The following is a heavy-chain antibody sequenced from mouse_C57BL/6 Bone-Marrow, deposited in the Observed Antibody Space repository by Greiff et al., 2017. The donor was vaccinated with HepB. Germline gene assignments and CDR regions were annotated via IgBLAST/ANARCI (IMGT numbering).Heavy chain of an antibody. J-gene: IGHJ2*01. D-gene: IGHD1-1*01. Sequence: QVQLQQSGAELVRPGTSVKMSCKASGYTFTNYWIGWAKQRPGHGLEWIGDIYPGGGYTNYNEKFKGKATLTADKSSSTAYMQFSSLTSEDSAIYYWARREVTTVVAYYFDYWGQGTTLTVSS. CDR1: GYTFTNYW. V-gene: IGHV1-63*01. CDR2: IYPGGGYT. CDR3: ARREVTTVVAYYFDY.